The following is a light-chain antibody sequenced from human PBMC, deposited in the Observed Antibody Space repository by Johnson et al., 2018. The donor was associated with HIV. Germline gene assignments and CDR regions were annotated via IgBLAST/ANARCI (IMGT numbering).Light chain of an antibody. CDR1: SSNIGNNY. CDR2: ENT. V-gene: IGLV1-51*02. J-gene: IGLJ1*01. CDR3: GTWDRSLTAHYV. Sequence: QSVLTQPPSVSAAPGQKVTISCSGSSSNIGNNYVSWYQQLPGTAPKLLIYENTKRPSGIPDRFSGSKSGTSATLGITGLQTGDEADYSCGTWDRSLTAHYVFGTGTKVSVL.